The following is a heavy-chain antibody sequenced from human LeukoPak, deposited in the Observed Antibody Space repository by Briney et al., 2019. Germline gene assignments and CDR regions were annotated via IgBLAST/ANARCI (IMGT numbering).Heavy chain of an antibody. D-gene: IGHD3-3*01. J-gene: IGHJ6*02. Sequence: GGSLRLSCAASGFTFSSYGMHWVRQAPGKGLEWVAVIWYDGSNKYYADSVKGRFTISRDNSQNTPYLQMNSLRAEDQAVYYCARDRESRYDFWSGYYLQYYYYGMDVWGQGTTVTVSS. CDR2: IWYDGSNK. V-gene: IGHV3-33*01. CDR3: ARDRESRYDFWSGYYLQYYYYGMDV. CDR1: GFTFSSYG.